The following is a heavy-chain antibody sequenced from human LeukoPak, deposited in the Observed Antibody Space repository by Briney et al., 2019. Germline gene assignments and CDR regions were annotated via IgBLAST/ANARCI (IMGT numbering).Heavy chain of an antibody. CDR1: GFTFSSYE. Sequence: GGSLKFSCAASGFTFSSYEMNWVRQAPGKGLEWVSYISSSGSTIYYADSVKGRFTISRDNAKNPLYLQMNSLRAEDTAVYYCAREGYDILTGYQYYFDYWGQGTLVTVSS. D-gene: IGHD3-9*01. V-gene: IGHV3-48*03. CDR2: ISSSGSTI. J-gene: IGHJ4*02. CDR3: AREGYDILTGYQYYFDY.